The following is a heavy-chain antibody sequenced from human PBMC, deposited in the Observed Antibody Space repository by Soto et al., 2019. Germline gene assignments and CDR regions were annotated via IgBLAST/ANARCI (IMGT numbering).Heavy chain of an antibody. CDR1: GFTFSSYS. D-gene: IGHD3-22*01. CDR3: ASIGRYYYDSSGYYPAWFDP. V-gene: IGHV3-21*01. Sequence: KAGGSLRLSCAASGFTFSSYSMNWVRQAPGKGLEWVSSISSSSSYIYYADSVKGRFTISRDNAKNSLYLQMNSLRAEDTVVYYCASIGRYYYDSSGYYPAWFDPWGQGTLVTVSS. J-gene: IGHJ5*02. CDR2: ISSSSSYI.